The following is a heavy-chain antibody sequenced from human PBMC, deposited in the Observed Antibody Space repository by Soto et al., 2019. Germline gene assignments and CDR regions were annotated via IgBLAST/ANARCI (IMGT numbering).Heavy chain of an antibody. CDR3: ATDRVAVAGSDAFDI. D-gene: IGHD6-19*01. CDR2: FIPIFGTA. J-gene: IGHJ3*02. CDR1: GGTFSSYA. Sequence: SVKVSCKASGGTFSSYAISWVRQAPGQGLEWMGGFIPIFGTAIYAQKFQGRVTMTEDESTDTAYMELSSLRSEDTAVYYCATDRVAVAGSDAFDIWGQGTMVTVSS. V-gene: IGHV1-69*13.